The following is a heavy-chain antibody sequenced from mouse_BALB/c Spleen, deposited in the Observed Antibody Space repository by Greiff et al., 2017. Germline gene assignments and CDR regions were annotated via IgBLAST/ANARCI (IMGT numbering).Heavy chain of an antibody. J-gene: IGHJ3*01. CDR2: ILPGSGST. Sequence: QVQLQQSGAELMKPGASVKISCKATGYTFSSYWIEWVKQRPGHGLEWIGEILPGSGSTNYNEKFKSKATLTVDKSSSTAYMQLSSLTSEDSAVYYCARSDYGNSAWFAYWGQGTLVTVSA. V-gene: IGHV1-9*01. D-gene: IGHD2-1*01. CDR3: ARSDYGNSAWFAY. CDR1: GYTFSSYW.